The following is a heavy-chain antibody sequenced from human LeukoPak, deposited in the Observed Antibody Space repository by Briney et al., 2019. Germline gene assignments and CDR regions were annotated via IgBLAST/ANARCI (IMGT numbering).Heavy chain of an antibody. Sequence: SETLSLTCAVYGGSFSGHYWSWIRQPPGKGLEWIGEINHSGSTNYNPSLKSRVTISVDTSKNQFSLKLSSVTAADTAVYYCARGPRRGSSGWYGGWYYFDYWGQGTLVTVSS. CDR1: GGSFSGHY. V-gene: IGHV4-34*01. D-gene: IGHD6-19*01. J-gene: IGHJ4*02. CDR2: INHSGST. CDR3: ARGPRRGSSGWYGGWYYFDY.